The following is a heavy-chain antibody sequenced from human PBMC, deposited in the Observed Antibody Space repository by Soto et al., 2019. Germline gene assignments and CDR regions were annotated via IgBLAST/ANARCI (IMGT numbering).Heavy chain of an antibody. CDR3: ARVHSSGIFYFVDP. V-gene: IGHV1-69*13. Sequence: SVKVSCKASGGTFGSYVISWLRQAPGQGLEWMGGIMPIFGTPNYAQKFRGRVTISADESTSTAYLELSSLTSDDTAVYYCARVHSSGIFYFVDPWGQGTLVTVSS. J-gene: IGHJ5*02. CDR2: IMPIFGTP. CDR1: GGTFGSYV. D-gene: IGHD3-10*01.